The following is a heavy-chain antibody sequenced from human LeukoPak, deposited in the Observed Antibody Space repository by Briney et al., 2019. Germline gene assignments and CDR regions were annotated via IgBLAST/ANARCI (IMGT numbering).Heavy chain of an antibody. CDR1: GGSISSYY. D-gene: IGHD1-26*01. Sequence: PSETLSLTCTVSGGSISSYYWSWIRQPAGKGLEWIGRIYTSGSTNYNPSLKSRVTMSVDTSKNQFSLKLSSVTAADTAVYYCARVQRYSGSYRTHFDYWGQGTLVTVSS. J-gene: IGHJ4*02. V-gene: IGHV4-4*07. CDR2: IYTSGST. CDR3: ARVQRYSGSYRTHFDY.